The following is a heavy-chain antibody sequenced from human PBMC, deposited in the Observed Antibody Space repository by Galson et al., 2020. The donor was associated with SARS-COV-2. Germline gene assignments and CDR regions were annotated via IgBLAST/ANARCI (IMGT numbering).Heavy chain of an antibody. Sequence: GESLKISCAASGFTVSSCSMNWVRQAPGKGLEWVSSISSSSSYIYYADSVKGRFTISRDNAKNALYLQMNSLRAEDTAVYYCARDRDYYYYMDVWGKGTTVTVSS. J-gene: IGHJ6*03. CDR3: ARDRDYYYYMDV. V-gene: IGHV3-21*01. CDR1: GFTVSSCS. CDR2: ISSSSSYI.